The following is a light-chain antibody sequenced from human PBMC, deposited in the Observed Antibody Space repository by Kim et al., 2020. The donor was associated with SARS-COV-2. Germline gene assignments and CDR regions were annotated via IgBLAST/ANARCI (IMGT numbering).Light chain of an antibody. CDR1: ISDVGGYTY. Sequence: GHSITIACTGAISDVGGYTYVTWYQQHTATAPKVIIYDVSKRPSGIPARFSGSKAGNTASLTISGLQTEDEGDYHSGSYAGINDLFFGGGTRVTVL. J-gene: IGLJ2*01. CDR2: DVS. CDR3: GSYAGINDLF. V-gene: IGLV2-11*03.